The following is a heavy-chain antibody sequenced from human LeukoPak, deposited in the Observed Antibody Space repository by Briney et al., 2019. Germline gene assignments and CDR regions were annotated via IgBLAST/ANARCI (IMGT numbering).Heavy chain of an antibody. CDR3: ARDSHYSSDY. Sequence: TGGSLRLSCAASGFTFSSYWMSWVRQAPGKGLEWVANIKEDGREKDYVAAVKGRFTISRDNAKNSLYLHMDSVRAEDTAVYYCARDSHYSSDYWGQGTLVTVSS. D-gene: IGHD6-6*01. CDR2: IKEDGREK. V-gene: IGHV3-7*05. J-gene: IGHJ4*02. CDR1: GFTFSSYW.